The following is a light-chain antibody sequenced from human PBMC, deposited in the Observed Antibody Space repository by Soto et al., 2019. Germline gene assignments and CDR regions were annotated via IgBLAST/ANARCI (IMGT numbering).Light chain of an antibody. CDR1: SSNIGAGYD. V-gene: IGLV1-40*01. CDR3: QSYDSSLSGSEV. J-gene: IGLJ2*01. CDR2: GNS. Sequence: QSALTQPPSVSGAPGQRVTISCTGSSSNIGAGYDVHWYQQLPGTAPKLLISGNSNRPSGVPDRFSGSKSGTSASLAITGLQAEDEADYYCQSYDSSLSGSEVFGGGTKLTVL.